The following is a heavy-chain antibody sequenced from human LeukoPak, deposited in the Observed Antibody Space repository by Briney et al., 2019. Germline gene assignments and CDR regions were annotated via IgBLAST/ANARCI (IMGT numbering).Heavy chain of an antibody. Sequence: PSETLSLTCNVSGYSISSGDYYWTWIRQPAGKGLEWIGRVDLGGRRIIKKNIIRRVTVSVDPSKNQVSLSLTSVIAAHRTPSYHPSLIRRVTVSVEPSKNQFSLSLTSVTAGDTATYYCAREGAYCSGTDCFATTVDAWGPGALVTVSS. CDR3: PSLIRRVTVSVEPSKNQFSLSLTSVTAGDTATYYCAREGAYCSGTDCFATTVDA. J-gene: IGHJ5*02. D-gene: IGHD2-21*01. V-gene: IGHV4-61*02. CDR2: VDLGGRR. CDR1: GYSISSGDYY.